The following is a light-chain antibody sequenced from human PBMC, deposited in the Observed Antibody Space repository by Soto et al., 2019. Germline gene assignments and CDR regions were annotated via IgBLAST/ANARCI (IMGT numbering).Light chain of an antibody. V-gene: IGLV2-14*01. J-gene: IGLJ1*01. Sequence: QSVLTQPASVSGSPGQSITISCTGTSSDVGGYNSVSWYQQHPGWAPRLMIYEVSHRPSGVSNRFSGSQSANTASLTISGLQAEDEADYYCCSFTNTNTYVFGTGTKGTVL. CDR3: CSFTNTNTYV. CDR2: EVS. CDR1: SSDVGGYNS.